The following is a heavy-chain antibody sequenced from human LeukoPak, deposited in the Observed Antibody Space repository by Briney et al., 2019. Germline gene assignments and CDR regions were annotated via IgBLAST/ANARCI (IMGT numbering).Heavy chain of an antibody. CDR3: ARDRAALRYDILTGYNNPDAFDI. V-gene: IGHV1-18*01. CDR2: ISAYNGNT. Sequence: GASVKVSCKASGYTFTSYGISWVRQAPGQGLEWMGWISAYNGNTNYAQKLQGRVTMTTDTSTSTAYMELRSLRSDDTAVYYCARDRAALRYDILTGYNNPDAFDIWGQGTVVTVSS. CDR1: GYTFTSYG. J-gene: IGHJ3*02. D-gene: IGHD3-9*01.